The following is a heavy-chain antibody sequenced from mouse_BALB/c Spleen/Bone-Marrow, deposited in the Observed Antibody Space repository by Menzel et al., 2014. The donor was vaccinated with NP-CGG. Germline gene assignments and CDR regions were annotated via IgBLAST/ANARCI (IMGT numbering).Heavy chain of an antibody. Sequence: EVQLQQSGAELVRPGALVKLSCKASGFNIKDYYMHWVKQRPEQGLEWIGWIDPENGNTIYDPKFQGEASITADTSSNTAYLQLSSLTPEDTAVYYCAGGNYRFAYWGQGTLVTVSA. D-gene: IGHD2-1*01. CDR1: GFNIKDYY. CDR2: IDPENGNT. V-gene: IGHV14-1*02. CDR3: AGGNYRFAY. J-gene: IGHJ3*01.